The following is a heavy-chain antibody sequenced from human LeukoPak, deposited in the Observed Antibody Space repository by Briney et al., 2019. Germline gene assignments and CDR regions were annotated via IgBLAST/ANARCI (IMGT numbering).Heavy chain of an antibody. CDR2: IYYSGST. Sequence: SETLSLTCTVSGGSISSYCWSWIQQPPGKGLEWIGYIYYSGSTNYNPSLKSRVTISVDTSKNQFSLKLSSVTAADTAVYYCAGTYKYYYYYYMDVWGKGTTVTISS. CDR1: GGSISSYC. D-gene: IGHD1-14*01. J-gene: IGHJ6*03. CDR3: AGTYKYYYYYYMDV. V-gene: IGHV4-59*01.